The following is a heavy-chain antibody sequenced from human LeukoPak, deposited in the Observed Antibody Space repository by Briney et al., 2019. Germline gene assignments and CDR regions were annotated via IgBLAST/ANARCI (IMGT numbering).Heavy chain of an antibody. CDR3: VSFYETD. J-gene: IGHJ4*02. D-gene: IGHD2/OR15-2a*01. Sequence: QSGGSLRLSCAASGNSWMHWVRQAPGKGLLWVSHINSDGSWTSYADSVKGRFTISKDNAKNTVYLQMNNLRAEDTAVYYCVSFYETDWGRGTLVTVSS. V-gene: IGHV3-74*01. CDR2: INSDGSWT. CDR1: GNSW.